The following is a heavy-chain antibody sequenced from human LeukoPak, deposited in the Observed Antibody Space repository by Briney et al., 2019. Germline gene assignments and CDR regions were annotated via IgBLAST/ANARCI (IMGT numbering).Heavy chain of an antibody. Sequence: SETLSLTCAVYGGSFSGYYWSWIRQPPGKGLEWIGDINHSGSTNYNPSLKSRVTISVDTSKNQYSLKLSSVTAADTAVYYCARGLYCSSTSCYLNWFDPWGQGTLVTVSS. V-gene: IGHV4-34*01. CDR3: ARGLYCSSTSCYLNWFDP. J-gene: IGHJ5*02. CDR2: INHSGST. D-gene: IGHD2-2*01. CDR1: GGSFSGYY.